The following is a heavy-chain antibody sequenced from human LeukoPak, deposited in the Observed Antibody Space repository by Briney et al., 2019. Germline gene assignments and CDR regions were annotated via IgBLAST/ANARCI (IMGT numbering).Heavy chain of an antibody. Sequence: ASVKVSCKASGYTFTSYGISWVRQAPGPGLEWMGWISAYNGNTNYAQKLQGRVTMTTDTSTSTAYMELRSLRSDDTAVYYCARVESIAAPWDAFAIWGQGTLVTVSS. D-gene: IGHD6-6*01. CDR3: ARVESIAAPWDAFAI. CDR1: GYTFTSYG. V-gene: IGHV1-18*01. J-gene: IGHJ3*02. CDR2: ISAYNGNT.